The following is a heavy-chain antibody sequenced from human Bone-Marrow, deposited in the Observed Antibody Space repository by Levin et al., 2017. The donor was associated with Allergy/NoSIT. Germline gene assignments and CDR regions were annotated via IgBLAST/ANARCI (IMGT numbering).Heavy chain of an antibody. V-gene: IGHV3-53*01. CDR2: IYSGGST. CDR3: AREGGHGEPFDY. CDR1: GFTVSSNY. D-gene: IGHD3-16*01. J-gene: IGHJ4*02. Sequence: PGESLKISCAASGFTVSSNYMSWVRQAPGKGLEWVSVIYSGGSTFYADSVKGRFTISRDNSKNTLYLQMNSLRAEDTAVYYCAREGGHGEPFDYWGQGTLVTVSS.